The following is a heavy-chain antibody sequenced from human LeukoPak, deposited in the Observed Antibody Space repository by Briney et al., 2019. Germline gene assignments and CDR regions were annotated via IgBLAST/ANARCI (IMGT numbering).Heavy chain of an antibody. D-gene: IGHD4-17*01. V-gene: IGHV3-49*03. CDR1: GFTFGDYA. Sequence: PGGSLRLSCATSGFTFGDYAMSWFRQAPGKGLEWVGFIRSKIYGGAIEYAASVKGRFTISRDDSKSIAYPQMNSLRTEDTGLYYCARDQLGGDPGNYYYYYMDVWGKGTTVTVPS. CDR3: ARDQLGGDPGNYYYYYMDV. J-gene: IGHJ6*03. CDR2: IRSKIYGGAI.